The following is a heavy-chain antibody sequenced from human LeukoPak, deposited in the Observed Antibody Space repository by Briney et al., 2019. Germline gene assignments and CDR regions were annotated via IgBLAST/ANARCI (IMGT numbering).Heavy chain of an antibody. Sequence: GGSLRLSCAVSGFTFSDYYMSWVRQAPGKGLEWVSFISSTGGTIYYADAVKGRFTVSRDNAKNSLLLQMNSLRAEDTVLYYCARGYSWAAFDIWGQGTMVTVSS. D-gene: IGHD2-15*01. CDR3: ARGYSWAAFDI. CDR2: ISSTGGTI. J-gene: IGHJ3*02. CDR1: GFTFSDYY. V-gene: IGHV3-11*04.